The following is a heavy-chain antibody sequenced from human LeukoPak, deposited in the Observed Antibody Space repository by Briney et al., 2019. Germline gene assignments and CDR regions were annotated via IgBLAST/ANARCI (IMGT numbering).Heavy chain of an antibody. CDR1: GDSISSTNYY. Sequence: PSETLSLTCTVSGDSISSTNYYWGWIRQPPGKGLEWIGSIYYSGSTYYNPSLESRVTISVDTSKNQFSLKLSSVTAADTAVYYCERVSSSWYQDWYFDLWGRGTLVTVSS. J-gene: IGHJ2*01. D-gene: IGHD6-13*01. CDR2: IYYSGST. V-gene: IGHV4-39*07. CDR3: ERVSSSWYQDWYFDL.